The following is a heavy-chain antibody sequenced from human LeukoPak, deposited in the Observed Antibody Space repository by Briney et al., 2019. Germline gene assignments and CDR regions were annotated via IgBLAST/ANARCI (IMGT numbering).Heavy chain of an antibody. D-gene: IGHD4-23*01. CDR3: ARRATVVGPAPFDH. Sequence: DPGGSLRLSCAASGFSFTIYAMSWVRQAPGKGLEWVSAISPGGDTIYYLDSVKGRFTISGDNSKNTLYLQMNSLRAEDTAVYYCARRATVVGPAPFDHWGQGTLVTVSS. CDR2: ISPGGDTI. J-gene: IGHJ4*02. V-gene: IGHV3-23*01. CDR1: GFSFTIYA.